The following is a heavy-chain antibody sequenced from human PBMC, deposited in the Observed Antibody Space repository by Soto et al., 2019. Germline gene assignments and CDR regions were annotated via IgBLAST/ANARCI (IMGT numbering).Heavy chain of an antibody. Sequence: GGSLRLSCAVSGFTVSNNYMSWVRQAPGRGLEGVSVIYSGGYTAYGDSVKGRFTISRDNSKNTLYLHMNSLRADDTAVYYCAKYGPVDTVKRSMDVWGQGTTVTVSS. V-gene: IGHV3-53*01. J-gene: IGHJ6*02. CDR2: IYSGGYT. CDR1: GFTVSNNY. D-gene: IGHD5-18*01. CDR3: AKYGPVDTVKRSMDV.